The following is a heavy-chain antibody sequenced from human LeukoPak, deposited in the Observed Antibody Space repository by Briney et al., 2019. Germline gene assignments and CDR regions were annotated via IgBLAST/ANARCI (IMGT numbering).Heavy chain of an antibody. Sequence: GGSLRLSCAASGFTCDDYDMHWVRQAPGKGLEWASGISWNSGSIGYADSVKGRFTISRDNAKNSLYLQMHSLRAEDTALYYCAKDITFDYGSGSPDYWGQGTLVTVSS. D-gene: IGHD3-10*01. CDR3: AKDITFDYGSGSPDY. CDR1: GFTCDDYD. J-gene: IGHJ4*02. V-gene: IGHV3-9*01. CDR2: ISWNSGSI.